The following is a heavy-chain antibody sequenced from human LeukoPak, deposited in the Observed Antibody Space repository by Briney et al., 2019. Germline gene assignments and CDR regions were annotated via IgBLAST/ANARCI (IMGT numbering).Heavy chain of an antibody. Sequence: ASVKVSCKASGYTFTGYYMHWVRQAPGQGLEWMGWINPNSGGTNYAQKFQGRVTMTRDTSISTAYMELSRLRSDDTAVYYCARSITMVRGVILLNWFDPWGQGTLVTVSS. CDR2: INPNSGGT. CDR3: ARSITMVRGVILLNWFDP. J-gene: IGHJ5*02. CDR1: GYTFTGYY. V-gene: IGHV1-2*02. D-gene: IGHD3-10*01.